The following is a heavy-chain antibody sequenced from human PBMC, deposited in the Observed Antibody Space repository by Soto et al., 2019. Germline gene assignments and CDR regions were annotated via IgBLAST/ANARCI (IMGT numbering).Heavy chain of an antibody. Sequence: GESLKISCNGSRYNFTSSWITWVRQRPGRGLEWMGRVDPSDSYPNYSPSSQGHVTMSADRSMNTAYLQWSSLQASDTAMYYCVRLATRANFDSWGQGTQVTVSS. V-gene: IGHV5-10-1*01. CDR2: VDPSDSYP. CDR3: VRLATRANFDS. CDR1: RYNFTSSW. J-gene: IGHJ4*02.